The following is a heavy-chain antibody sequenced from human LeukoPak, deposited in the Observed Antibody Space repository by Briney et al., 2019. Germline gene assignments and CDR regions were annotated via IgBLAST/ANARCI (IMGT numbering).Heavy chain of an antibody. CDR2: MNPNSGNT. D-gene: IGHD3-22*01. J-gene: IGHJ3*02. Sequence: ASVKVSCKASGYTFTSYDINWVRQATGQGLEWMGWMNPNSGNTGYAQKLQGRVTITADESTSTAYMELSSLRSEDTAVYYCARGYYDSSGYYGTYAFDIWGQGTMVTVSS. CDR1: GYTFTSYD. CDR3: ARGYYDSSGYYGTYAFDI. V-gene: IGHV1-8*01.